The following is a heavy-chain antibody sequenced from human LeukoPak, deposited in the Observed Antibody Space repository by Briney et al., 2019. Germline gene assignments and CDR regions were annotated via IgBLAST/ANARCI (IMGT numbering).Heavy chain of an antibody. V-gene: IGHV4-39*01. CDR1: GASISSSTHY. Sequence: SETLSLTCTVSGASISSSTHYWGWIRQPPGKGLEWIGSIYYSGSTYYNPSLQSRVTISVDTSKNQFSLKLSSVTAADTAVYYCARVVFGSRPYYFDYWGQGALVTVSS. D-gene: IGHD3-16*01. CDR2: IYYSGST. J-gene: IGHJ4*02. CDR3: ARVVFGSRPYYFDY.